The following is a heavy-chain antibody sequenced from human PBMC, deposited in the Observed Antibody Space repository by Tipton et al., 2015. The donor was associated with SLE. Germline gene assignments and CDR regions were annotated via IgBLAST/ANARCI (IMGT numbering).Heavy chain of an antibody. CDR3: ARGGDPGVTTSHY. V-gene: IGHV4-39*07. CDR1: SFSDYY. Sequence: SFSDYYMNWIRQAPGKGLEWIGSIYYSGSTYYNPSLKSRVTISVDTSKNQFSLKLSSVTAADTAVYYCARGGDPGVTTSHYWGQGTLVTVSS. J-gene: IGHJ4*02. CDR2: IYYSGST. D-gene: IGHD4-11*01.